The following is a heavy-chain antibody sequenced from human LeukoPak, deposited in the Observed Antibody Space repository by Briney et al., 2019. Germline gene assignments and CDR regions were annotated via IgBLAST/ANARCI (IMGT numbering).Heavy chain of an antibody. D-gene: IGHD3-10*01. CDR3: ARGMVREFDP. J-gene: IGHJ5*02. CDR1: GFTFSSYS. V-gene: IGHV3-21*01. CDR2: ISSSSSYI. Sequence: PGGSLRLSCAAFGFTFSSYSMNWVRQAPGKGLEWVSSISSSSSYIYYADSVKGRFTISRDNAKNSLYLQMNSLRAEDTAVYYCARGMVREFDPWGQGTLVTVSS.